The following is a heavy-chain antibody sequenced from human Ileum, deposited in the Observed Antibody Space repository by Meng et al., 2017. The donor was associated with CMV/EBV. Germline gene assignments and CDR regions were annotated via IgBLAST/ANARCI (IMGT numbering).Heavy chain of an antibody. J-gene: IGHJ3*01. CDR3: ARKSISVPGMGGYDV. CDR2: SANKANSYTT. D-gene: IGHD6-19*01. CDR1: GFTFSDHY. Sequence: SLRLSCAASGFTFSDHYMDWIRQAPGKGLEWVGRSANKANSYTTQYAASVRGRFTISRDASKQSLDLQMNSVRAEDMAVYYCARKSISVPGMGGYDVWGQGTVVTVSS. V-gene: IGHV3-72*01.